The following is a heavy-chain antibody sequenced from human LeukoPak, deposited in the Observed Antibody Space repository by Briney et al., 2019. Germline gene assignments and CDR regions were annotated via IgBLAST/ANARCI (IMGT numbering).Heavy chain of an antibody. Sequence: GGSLRLSCAASVFTFDDYGMGWVRQAPGKGLEWVSGINWNGGSTGYADSVKGRFTISRDNAKNSLYLQMNSLRAEDTALYYCARGGWFGELLFDYWGQGTLVTVSS. CDR2: INWNGGST. CDR3: ARGGWFGELLFDY. J-gene: IGHJ4*02. V-gene: IGHV3-20*04. D-gene: IGHD3-10*01. CDR1: VFTFDDYG.